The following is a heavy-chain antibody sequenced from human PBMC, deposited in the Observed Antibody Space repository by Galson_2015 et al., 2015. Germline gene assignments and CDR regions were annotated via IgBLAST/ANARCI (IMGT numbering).Heavy chain of an antibody. CDR1: GFTFSSYA. D-gene: IGHD4-11*01. J-gene: IGHJ4*02. CDR3: AKETRLAVTTGYSDY. V-gene: IGHV3-23*01. CDR2: VSGSGYSS. Sequence: SLRLSCAASGFTFSSYAMSWVRQAPGKGLEWVSGVSGSGYSSYYADSVKGRFTISRDNSKNTLFLQMNSLGAEDTAIYYCAKETRLAVTTGYSDYWGRGTLAPVSS.